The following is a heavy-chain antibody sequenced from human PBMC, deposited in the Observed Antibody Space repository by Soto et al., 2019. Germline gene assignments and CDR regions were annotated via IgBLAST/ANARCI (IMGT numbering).Heavy chain of an antibody. D-gene: IGHD2-15*01. Sequence: GGSLRLSCAASGFTFSSYSMSWVRQAPGKGLEWVSAISGSGGSTYYADSVKGRFTISRDNSKNTLYLQMNSLRAEDTAVYYCAKDGVVVAAFGWFDPWGQGTLVTVSS. CDR2: ISGSGGST. CDR1: GFTFSSYS. J-gene: IGHJ5*02. V-gene: IGHV3-23*01. CDR3: AKDGVVVAAFGWFDP.